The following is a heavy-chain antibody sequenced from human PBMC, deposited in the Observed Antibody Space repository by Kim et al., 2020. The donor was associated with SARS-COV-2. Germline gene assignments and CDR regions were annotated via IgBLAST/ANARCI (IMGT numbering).Heavy chain of an antibody. J-gene: IGHJ6*02. CDR3: ARNPGADTAVDYYYYYGMDV. D-gene: IGHD5-18*01. V-gene: IGHV3-66*01. Sequence: RFTISRDNSKNTLYLQMNSLRAEDTAVYYCARNPGADTAVDYYYYYGMDVWGQGTTVTVSS.